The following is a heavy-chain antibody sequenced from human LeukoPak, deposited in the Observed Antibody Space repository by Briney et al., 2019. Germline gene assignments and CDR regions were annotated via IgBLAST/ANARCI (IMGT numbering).Heavy chain of an antibody. Sequence: SETLPLTCTVSGGSISSYYWSWIRQPAGKGLEWIGRIYTSGSTNYNPSLKSRVTMSVDTSKNQFSLKLSSVTAADTAVYYCARDAYYYDSSGSRLFDYWGQGTLVTVSS. V-gene: IGHV4-4*07. J-gene: IGHJ4*02. CDR2: IYTSGST. CDR1: GGSISSYY. CDR3: ARDAYYYDSSGSRLFDY. D-gene: IGHD3-22*01.